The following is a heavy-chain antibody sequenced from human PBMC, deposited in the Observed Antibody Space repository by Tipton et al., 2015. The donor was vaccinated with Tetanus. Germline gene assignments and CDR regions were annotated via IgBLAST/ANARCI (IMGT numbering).Heavy chain of an antibody. CDR1: GFTFDDYA. CDR2: ISWNSGSI. J-gene: IGHJ4*02. D-gene: IGHD6-19*01. Sequence: SLRLSCAASGFTFDDYAMHWVRQAPGKGLEWVSGISWNSGSIGYADSVKGRFTISRDNAKNSLYLQMNSLRAEDTALYYCAKDKIAVAGTALSPLDYWGQGTLVTVSS. V-gene: IGHV3-9*01. CDR3: AKDKIAVAGTALSPLDY.